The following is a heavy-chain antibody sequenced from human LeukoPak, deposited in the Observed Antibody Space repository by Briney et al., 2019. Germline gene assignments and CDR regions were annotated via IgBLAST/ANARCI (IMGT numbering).Heavy chain of an antibody. CDR2: IIPILGIA. D-gene: IGHD3-22*01. Sequence: SVKVSCKXSGGTFSSYTISWVRQAPGQGLEWMGRIIPILGIANYAQKFQGRVTITADKSTSTAYMELSSLRSEDTAVYYCARGDERITMIVVDPQNAFDIWGQGTMVTVSS. J-gene: IGHJ3*02. CDR3: ARGDERITMIVVDPQNAFDI. V-gene: IGHV1-69*02. CDR1: GGTFSSYT.